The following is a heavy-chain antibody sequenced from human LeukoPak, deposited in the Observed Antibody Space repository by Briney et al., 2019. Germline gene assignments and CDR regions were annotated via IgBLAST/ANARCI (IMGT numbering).Heavy chain of an antibody. CDR2: MSDSVGST. V-gene: IGHV3-23*01. CDR3: AKDSPILTY. Sequence: GGSLRLSCAASGFTFSSHAMSWVRQAPGKGLEWVSAMSDSVGSTYYAESVKGRFTISRDNSKNTLFLQMNSLRAEDTAIYYCAKDSPILTYWVQGTLVTVSS. D-gene: IGHD3-9*01. J-gene: IGHJ4*02. CDR1: GFTFSSHA.